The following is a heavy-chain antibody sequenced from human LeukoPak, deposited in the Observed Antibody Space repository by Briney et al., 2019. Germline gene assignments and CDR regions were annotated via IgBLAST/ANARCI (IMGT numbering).Heavy chain of an antibody. Sequence: GGSLRLSCAASGYTFSSYARTWVRQAPGRGLEWVSAISCSGDHTFYADSVQGRFTISRDNSRNTLYLQMNSLRVDDTAVYYCAKRVTMVRGVLGGGMDVWRQGTTVTVSS. CDR3: AKRVTMVRGVLGGGMDV. CDR1: GYTFSSYA. D-gene: IGHD3-10*01. CDR2: ISCSGDHT. V-gene: IGHV3-23*01. J-gene: IGHJ6*02.